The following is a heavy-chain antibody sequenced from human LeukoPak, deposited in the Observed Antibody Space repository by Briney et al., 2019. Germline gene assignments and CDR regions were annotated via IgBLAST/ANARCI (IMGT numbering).Heavy chain of an antibody. J-gene: IGHJ4*02. V-gene: IGHV4-39*07. CDR1: GGSISSSSYY. CDR2: IYYSGST. D-gene: IGHD5-18*01. Sequence: KPSETLSLTCTVSGGSISSSSYYWGWIRQPPGKGLEWIGSIYYSGSTYYNPSLKSRVTISVDTSKNQFSLKLSSVTAADTAVYYCARETGYSYGRVDYWGQGTLVTVSS. CDR3: ARETGYSYGRVDY.